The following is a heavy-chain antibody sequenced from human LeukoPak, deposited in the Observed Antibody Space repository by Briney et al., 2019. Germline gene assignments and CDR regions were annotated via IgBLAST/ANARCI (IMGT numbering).Heavy chain of an antibody. J-gene: IGHJ4*02. CDR1: GFTFSSYG. D-gene: IGHD3-10*01. CDR3: AKVSGSYSLTLDY. V-gene: IGHV3-30*18. Sequence: GGSLTLSCAASGFTFSSYGMHWVRQAPGKGLEWVAVISYDGSNKYYADSVKGRFTISRDNSKNTLYLQMNSLRAEDTAVYYCAKVSGSYSLTLDYWGQGTLVTVSP. CDR2: ISYDGSNK.